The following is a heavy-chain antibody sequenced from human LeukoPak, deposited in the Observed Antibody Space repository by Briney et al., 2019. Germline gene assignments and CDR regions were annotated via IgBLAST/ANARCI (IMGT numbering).Heavy chain of an antibody. CDR3: ASAYSSTRGLDY. D-gene: IGHD6-19*01. J-gene: IGHJ4*02. Sequence: PGGSLRLSCAASGFTFSSYGMHWVRQAPGKGLEWVAVMWYDGSNKYYADSVKGRFTISRDNSKNTLYLQMNSLRAEDTAVYYRASAYSSTRGLDYWGQGTLVTVSS. V-gene: IGHV3-33*01. CDR1: GFTFSSYG. CDR2: MWYDGSNK.